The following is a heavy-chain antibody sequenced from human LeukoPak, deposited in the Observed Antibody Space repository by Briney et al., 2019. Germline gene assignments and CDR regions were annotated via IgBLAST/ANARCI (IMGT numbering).Heavy chain of an antibody. CDR1: GYTFTSYG. CDR3: ARGAYYYDSSGYYCVDY. V-gene: IGHV1-18*01. Sequence: GASVKVSCKASGYTFTSYGISWVRQAPGQGLEWMGWISAYNGNTNYAQKLQGRVTMTTDTSTSTAYMELRSLRSDDTAVYYCARGAYYYDSSGYYCVDYWGQGTLVTVSS. CDR2: ISAYNGNT. D-gene: IGHD3-22*01. J-gene: IGHJ4*02.